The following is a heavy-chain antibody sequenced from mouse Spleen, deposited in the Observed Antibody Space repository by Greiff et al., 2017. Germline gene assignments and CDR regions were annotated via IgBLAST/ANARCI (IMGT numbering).Heavy chain of an antibody. CDR1: GYTFTDYN. CDR3: ARQCGSSYYFDY. CDR2: INPNNGGT. Sequence: VQLQQSGPELVKPGASVKMSCKASGYTFTDYNMHWVKQSHGKSLEWIGYINPNNGGTSYNQKFKGKATLTVNKSSSTAYMELRSLTSEDSAVYYCARQCGSSYYFDYWGQGTTLTVSS. D-gene: IGHD1-1*01. J-gene: IGHJ2*01. V-gene: IGHV1-22*01.